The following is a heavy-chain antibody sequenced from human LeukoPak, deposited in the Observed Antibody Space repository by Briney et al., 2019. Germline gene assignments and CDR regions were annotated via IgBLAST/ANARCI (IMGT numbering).Heavy chain of an antibody. Sequence: PGGSLRLSCAASGFSFSSYWITWARQVPGKGLEWVANINPDGSGKHYVDSVKGRFTISRGNAKSSLYLQMDSLRVEDTAVYYCSSQPAVIDLDFWGQGALVTVSS. V-gene: IGHV3-7*01. CDR2: INPDGSGK. J-gene: IGHJ4*02. CDR1: GFSFSSYW. D-gene: IGHD2/OR15-2a*01. CDR3: SSQPAVIDLDF.